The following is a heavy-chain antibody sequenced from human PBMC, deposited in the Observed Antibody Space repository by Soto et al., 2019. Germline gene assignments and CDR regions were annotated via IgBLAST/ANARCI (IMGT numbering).Heavy chain of an antibody. Sequence: SVKVSCKASGGTFSSYAISWVRQAPGQGLEWMGGIIPIFGTANYAQKFQGRVTMTTDTSTSTAYMELRSLRSDDTAVYYCARVGTAGYWGQGTLVTVSS. J-gene: IGHJ4*02. CDR2: IIPIFGTA. CDR3: ARVGTAGY. CDR1: GGTFSSYA. V-gene: IGHV1-69*05.